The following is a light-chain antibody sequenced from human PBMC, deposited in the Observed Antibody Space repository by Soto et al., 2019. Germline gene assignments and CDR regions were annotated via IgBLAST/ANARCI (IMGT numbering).Light chain of an antibody. V-gene: IGKV3-20*01. CDR3: QQYGSSPIT. J-gene: IGKJ5*01. CDR1: QSVTSSY. CDR2: GAS. Sequence: TGLTQSPAPLSLSPGERATLSCRASQSVTSSYLAWYQQKPGQAPRLLIYGASSRATGIPDRFSGSGSGTDFTLTISRLEPEDFAVYYCQQYGSSPITVGQGTRLEI.